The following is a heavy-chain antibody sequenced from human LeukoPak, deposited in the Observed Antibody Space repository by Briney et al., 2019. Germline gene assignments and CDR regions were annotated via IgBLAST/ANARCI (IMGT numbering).Heavy chain of an antibody. CDR3: ERGLAADGHVGWFDP. D-gene: IGHD6-13*01. CDR1: GGSIGRYY. CDR2: IYTSGST. J-gene: IGHJ5*02. V-gene: IGHV4-4*07. Sequence: PSETLSLTCTVSGGSIGRYYWSWIRQPAGKGLEWIGRIYTSGSTNYNPSLKSRVTMSVDTSKNQFSLKLSSVTAADTAVYYCERGLAADGHVGWFDPWGQGTLVNVSS.